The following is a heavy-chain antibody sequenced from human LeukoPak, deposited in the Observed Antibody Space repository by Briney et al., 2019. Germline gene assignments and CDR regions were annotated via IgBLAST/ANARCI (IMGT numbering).Heavy chain of an antibody. D-gene: IGHD3-16*01. J-gene: IGHJ4*02. CDR3: ALGVTFFYY. Sequence: NPSETLSLTCAVYGESFSGYYWSWIRQPPGKGLEWMGEINHSGSTNYNPSLKSRVTISVDTSKNQFSLKLSSVTAADTAVYYCALGVTFFYYWGQGTLVTVSS. V-gene: IGHV4-34*01. CDR2: INHSGST. CDR1: GESFSGYY.